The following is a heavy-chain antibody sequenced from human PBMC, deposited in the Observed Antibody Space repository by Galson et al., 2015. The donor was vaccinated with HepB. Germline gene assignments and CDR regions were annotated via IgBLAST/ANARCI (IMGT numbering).Heavy chain of an antibody. V-gene: IGHV3-30*03. Sequence: SLRLSCEASGFNFSTYGMHWVRQAPGKGLEWVAVVSYDGNRKSYADSVEGRCTISRDKSKNTLYVQMNSLTSDATAVYYCARDDCTHGNSWHNYFHHWGQGSLVTVSA. J-gene: IGHJ1*01. CDR3: ARDDCTHGNSWHNYFHH. CDR2: VSYDGNRK. D-gene: IGHD2-2*01. CDR1: GFNFSTYG.